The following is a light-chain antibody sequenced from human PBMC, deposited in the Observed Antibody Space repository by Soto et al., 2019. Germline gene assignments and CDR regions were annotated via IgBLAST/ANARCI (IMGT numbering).Light chain of an antibody. CDR1: QSVSSN. V-gene: IGKV3-15*01. Sequence: EIVMTQSPATLSVSPGERATLSCRASQSVSSNLAWYQQKPGQAPRLLIYGASGRATGIPARFSGSGSGTEFTLTISSLQSEDFAMYYCQRYDSFRTFGQGTKVEI. CDR2: GAS. CDR3: QRYDSFRT. J-gene: IGKJ1*01.